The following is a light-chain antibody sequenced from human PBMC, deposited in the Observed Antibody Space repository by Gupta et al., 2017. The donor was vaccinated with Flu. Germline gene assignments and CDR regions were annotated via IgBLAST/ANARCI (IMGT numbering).Light chain of an antibody. CDR1: KLGDKY. CDR2: QDS. Sequence: SSELTQPPSVSVSPGQTASITCSGDKLGDKYACWYQQKPGQSPVLVIYQDSKRPSGIPERFSGANSATKATTTIGGTEAVDDYYYSCQAWDSNRGVFGGGTKLTVL. J-gene: IGLJ2*01. CDR3: QAWDSNRGV. V-gene: IGLV3-1*01.